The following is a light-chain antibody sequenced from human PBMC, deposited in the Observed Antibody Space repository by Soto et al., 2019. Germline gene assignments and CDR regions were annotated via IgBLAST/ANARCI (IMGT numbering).Light chain of an antibody. CDR3: STWDDSLPGIVV. Sequence: QSVLTQPPSASGTPGQTVTISCSGSNSNIGSNYVCWYQQLPGTAPKLLIYRNNHRPSGVPDRLSGSKSGTSASLAISGLRSEDEAEYYCSTWDDSLPGIVVFGGGTKLTVL. CDR2: RNN. CDR1: NSNIGSNY. V-gene: IGLV1-47*01. J-gene: IGLJ2*01.